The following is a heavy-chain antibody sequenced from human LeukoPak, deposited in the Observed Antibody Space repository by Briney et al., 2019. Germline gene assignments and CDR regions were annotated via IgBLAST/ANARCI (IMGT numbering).Heavy chain of an antibody. D-gene: IGHD3-22*01. V-gene: IGHV3-48*04. CDR2: ISSSSSTI. CDR3: AREITPNSAYYNDAFDI. Sequence: GGSLRLSCAASGFTFSSYSMSWVRQAPGKGLEWVSYISSSSSTIYYADSVKGRFTISRDNAKNSLYLQMNSLRAEDTAVYYCAREITPNSAYYNDAFDIWGQGTMVTVSS. CDR1: GFTFSSYS. J-gene: IGHJ3*02.